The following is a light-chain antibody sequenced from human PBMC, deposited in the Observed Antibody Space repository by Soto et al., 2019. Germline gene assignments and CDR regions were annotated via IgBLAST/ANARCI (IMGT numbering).Light chain of an antibody. CDR3: QQHTTYPWT. CDR2: KAS. V-gene: IGKV1-5*03. J-gene: IGKJ1*01. CDR1: QTIRSW. Sequence: DIQMTQSPSTLSASVGDRVTITCRASQTIRSWLAWYQQKPGKAPKVLIYKASGLESGVPSRFSGSGSGTEFTLTISSLQPDDFATYYCQQHTTYPWTFGQGTKVETK.